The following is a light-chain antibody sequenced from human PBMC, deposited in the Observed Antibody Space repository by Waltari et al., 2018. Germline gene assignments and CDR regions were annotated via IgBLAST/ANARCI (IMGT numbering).Light chain of an antibody. CDR2: DAS. Sequence: DIVLTQSPATLSLSPGERATLSSSASQSLSTYLAWSHHNPGQSPRLVMYDASNRATGIPARFTGSGSGTDFTLTISSLEPEDFAVYYCQQRSNWPLTFGGGTKVEIK. V-gene: IGKV3-11*01. CDR3: QQRSNWPLT. CDR1: QSLSTY. J-gene: IGKJ4*01.